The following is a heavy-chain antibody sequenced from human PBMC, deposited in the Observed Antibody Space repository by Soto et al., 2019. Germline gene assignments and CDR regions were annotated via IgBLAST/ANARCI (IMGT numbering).Heavy chain of an antibody. CDR2: ISGTGGST. Sequence: GGSRRLSCAASGFTFNNYAMNWVRQAPGKGLEWVATISGTGGSTYYADSVKGRFTISRDNSKNTLYLQMNSLRVEDTAVYYCAKDRLAGGFDYWGQGTLVTVSS. CDR1: GFTFNNYA. D-gene: IGHD3-16*01. CDR3: AKDRLAGGFDY. J-gene: IGHJ4*02. V-gene: IGHV3-23*01.